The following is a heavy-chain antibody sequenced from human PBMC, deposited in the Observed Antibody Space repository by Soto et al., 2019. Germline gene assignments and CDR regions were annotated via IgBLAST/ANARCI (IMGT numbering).Heavy chain of an antibody. V-gene: IGHV4-31*03. CDR3: ARVVSSSQQLVLDY. J-gene: IGHJ4*02. CDR1: GGSISSGGYY. Sequence: SETLSLTCTVSGGSISSGGYYWSWIRQHPGKGLEWIGYIYYSGSTYYNPSLKSRVTISVDTSKNQFSLKLSSVTAADTAVYYCARVVSSSQQLVLDYWGQGTLVTVSS. CDR2: IYYSGST. D-gene: IGHD6-13*01.